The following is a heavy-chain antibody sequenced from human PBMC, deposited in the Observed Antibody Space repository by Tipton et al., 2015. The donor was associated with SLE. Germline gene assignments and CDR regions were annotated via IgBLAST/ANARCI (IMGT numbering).Heavy chain of an antibody. Sequence: TLSLTCTVSGGSISSGGYYWSWIRQHPGKGLEWIGYIYYSGSTYYNPSLKSRVTISVDTSKNQLSLKLSSVTAADTAVYYCARVFRKDVVVVPAYYYYYYMDVWGKGTTVIVSS. J-gene: IGHJ6*03. D-gene: IGHD2-2*01. CDR2: IYYSGST. V-gene: IGHV4-31*03. CDR1: GGSISSGGYY. CDR3: ARVFRKDVVVVPAYYYYYYMDV.